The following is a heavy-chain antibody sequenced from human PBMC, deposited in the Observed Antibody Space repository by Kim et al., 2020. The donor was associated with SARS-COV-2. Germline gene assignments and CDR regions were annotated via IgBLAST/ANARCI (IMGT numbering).Heavy chain of an antibody. V-gene: IGHV3-9*01. J-gene: IGHJ4*01. CDR3: AKDMASQYSSSWPFDY. CDR1: GFTFDDYA. D-gene: IGHD6-13*01. CDR2: ISWNSGSI. Sequence: GGSLRLSCAASGFTFDDYAMHWVRQAPGKGLEWVSGISWNSGSIGYADSVKGRFTISRDNAKNSLYLQMNSLRGEDTAVYYCAKDMASQYSSSWPFDYWGHGTLVTVSS.